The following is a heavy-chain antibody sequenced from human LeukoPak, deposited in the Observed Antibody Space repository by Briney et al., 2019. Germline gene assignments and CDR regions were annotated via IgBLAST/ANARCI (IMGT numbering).Heavy chain of an antibody. CDR2: INPNSGGT. J-gene: IGHJ5*02. D-gene: IGHD3-22*01. Sequence: GASVKVSCKASGYTFTGYYMHWVRQAPGQGLEWMGWINPNSGGTNYAQKFQGRVTMTRDTSISTAYMELSRLRSDDTAVYYCARATRSIYYDSSGYYLPWGQGTLVTVSS. CDR1: GYTFTGYY. V-gene: IGHV1-2*02. CDR3: ARATRSIYYDSSGYYLP.